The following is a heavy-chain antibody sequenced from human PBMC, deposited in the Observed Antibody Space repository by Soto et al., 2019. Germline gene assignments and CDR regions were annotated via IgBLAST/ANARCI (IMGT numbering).Heavy chain of an antibody. CDR2: TFYRSKWYN. CDR3: ARESTMVRGVINPLDY. J-gene: IGHJ4*02. D-gene: IGHD3-10*01. CDR1: GDSVSSNSAA. Sequence: QVQLQPSGPGLVKPSQTLSLTCAISGDSVSSNSAAWNWIRQSPSRGLEWLGRTFYRSKWYNDYAESVNSRITINPDTSKNQFSLQLNSVTPEDTAVYYCARESTMVRGVINPLDYWGQGTLVTVSS. V-gene: IGHV6-1*01.